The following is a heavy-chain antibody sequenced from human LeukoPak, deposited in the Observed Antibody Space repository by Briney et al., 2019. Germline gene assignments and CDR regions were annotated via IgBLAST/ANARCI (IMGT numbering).Heavy chain of an antibody. Sequence: PGGSLRLSCAASGFTFSSYSMNWVRQAPGKGLEWVSYISSSGSTIYYADSVKGRFTISRDNAKNSLYLQMNSLRAEDTAVYYCARRGYSGYFDYWGQGTLVTVSS. CDR2: ISSSGSTI. J-gene: IGHJ4*02. CDR1: GFTFSSYS. V-gene: IGHV3-48*04. D-gene: IGHD5-12*01. CDR3: ARRGYSGYFDY.